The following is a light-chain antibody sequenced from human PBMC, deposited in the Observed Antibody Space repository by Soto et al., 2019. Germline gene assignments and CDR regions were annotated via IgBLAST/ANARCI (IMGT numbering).Light chain of an antibody. J-gene: IGKJ5*01. Sequence: DTVLTQSPGTLSFSPGERATLSCRASQTLRGRYLAWYQQKPGQAPRLLIYDASNRATGIPARLSGSGSGTDFTLTISSLEPEDSAAYYCQQRNVWPPVTFGQGTRLEIK. CDR1: QTLRGRY. CDR3: QQRNVWPPVT. V-gene: IGKV3-11*01. CDR2: DAS.